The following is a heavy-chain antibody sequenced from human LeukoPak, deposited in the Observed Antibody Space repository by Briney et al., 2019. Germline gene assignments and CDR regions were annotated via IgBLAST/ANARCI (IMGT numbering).Heavy chain of an antibody. CDR1: GGPFSGYY. J-gene: IGHJ4*02. Sequence: SETLSLTCAVYGGPFSGYYWSWIRQPPGKGLEWIGEINHSGSTNYNPSLKSRVTIPVDTSKNQFSLKLSSVTAADTAVYYCARELGGNSDYWGQGTLVTVSS. D-gene: IGHD4-23*01. V-gene: IGHV4-34*01. CDR2: INHSGST. CDR3: ARELGGNSDY.